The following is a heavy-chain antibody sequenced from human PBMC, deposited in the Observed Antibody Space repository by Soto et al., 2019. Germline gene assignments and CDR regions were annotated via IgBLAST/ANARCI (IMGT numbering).Heavy chain of an antibody. D-gene: IGHD2-21*02. CDR2: IYYSGST. V-gene: IGHV4-31*03. J-gene: IGHJ4*02. Sequence: QVQLQESGPGLVKPSQTLSLTCTVSSASISSADYYWSWIRQHPGKGLEWIAYIYYSGSTSYNPSLKSRVIISMDTSRDQFSLTLTSVTAADTAVYYCARARSRCGAACFDYWGQGTLVTVPS. CDR3: ARARSRCGAACFDY. CDR1: SASISSADYY.